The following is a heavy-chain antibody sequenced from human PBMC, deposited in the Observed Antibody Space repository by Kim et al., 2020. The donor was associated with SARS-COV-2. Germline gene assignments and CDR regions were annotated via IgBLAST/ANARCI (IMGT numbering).Heavy chain of an antibody. J-gene: IGHJ4*02. V-gene: IGHV3-15*01. D-gene: IGHD4-4*01. CDR3: TTDRDSRAIFDY. Sequence: DYAAPVKGRFTISREDSKNTLYLQMNSLKTEDTAVYYCTTDRDSRAIFDYWGQGTLVTVSS.